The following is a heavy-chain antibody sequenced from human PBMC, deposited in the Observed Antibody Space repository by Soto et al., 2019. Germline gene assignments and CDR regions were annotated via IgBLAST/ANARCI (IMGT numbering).Heavy chain of an antibody. CDR1: GFTFSSYA. Sequence: EVQLLESGGGLVQPGGSLRLSCAASGFTFSSYAMSWVRQAPGKGLEWVSGISGSGGSTYYADSVKGRFTISRDNSNSTQYLQTNSVRADATAVYYFAEEGGYNYGYDAMDVWGQGTTVTVAS. D-gene: IGHD5-18*01. J-gene: IGHJ6*02. CDR2: ISGSGGST. CDR3: AEEGGYNYGYDAMDV. V-gene: IGHV3-23*01.